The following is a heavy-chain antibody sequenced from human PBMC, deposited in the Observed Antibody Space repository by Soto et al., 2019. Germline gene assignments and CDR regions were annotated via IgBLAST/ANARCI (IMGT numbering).Heavy chain of an antibody. CDR2: IKNKANRYTT. V-gene: IGHV3-72*01. CDR3: ASPQRINGDWSYY. D-gene: IGHD4-17*01. CDR1: GFIFSDHY. J-gene: IGHJ4*02. Sequence: GGSLRLSCATAGFIFSDHYMDWVRQAPGKGLEWVARIKNKANRYTTEYAASVKGRLTISRDDSKNSLNLQMNSLKIEDTAVYYCASPQRINGDWSYYWGQGTLVTVSS.